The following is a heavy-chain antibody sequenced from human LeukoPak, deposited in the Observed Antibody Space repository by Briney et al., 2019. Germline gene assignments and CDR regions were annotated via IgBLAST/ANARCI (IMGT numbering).Heavy chain of an antibody. Sequence: PGRSLRLSCAASGFTFSSYAMHWVRQAPGKGLEWVAVMSFDGTHIYYADSVKGRFTISRDNSKNTLYLQMNSLRAEDTAVYYCARCSGYGVDVWGQGTTVTVSS. CDR1: GFTFSSYA. CDR2: MSFDGTHI. V-gene: IGHV3-30*04. CDR3: ARCSGYGVDV. J-gene: IGHJ6*02. D-gene: IGHD3-10*02.